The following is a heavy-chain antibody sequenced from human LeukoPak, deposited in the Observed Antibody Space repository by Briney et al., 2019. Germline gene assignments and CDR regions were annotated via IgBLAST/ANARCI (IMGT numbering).Heavy chain of an antibody. CDR3: ARGPTLTTDY. CDR1: GGSVSSYYYH. D-gene: IGHD4-11*01. Sequence: SETLSLTCAVSGGSVSSYYYHWDWLRQPPGKRLEWIGYIYSSGRTNYNPSLKSRVTMSLNTSKNQFSLHLSSVTAADTAVYYCARGPTLTTDYWGQGTLVTVSS. V-gene: IGHV4-61*01. J-gene: IGHJ4*02. CDR2: IYSSGRT.